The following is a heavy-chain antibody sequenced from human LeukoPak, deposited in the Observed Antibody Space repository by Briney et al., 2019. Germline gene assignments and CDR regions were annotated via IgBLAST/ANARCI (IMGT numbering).Heavy chain of an antibody. D-gene: IGHD6-13*01. V-gene: IGHV4-61*02. Sequence: SQTLSLTCTVSGGSISSGSYYWSWIRQPAGKGLEWIGRIYTSGSTNYIPSLKSRVTISVDTSKNQFSLKLSSVTAADTAVYYCARAQHIAAAAFDYWGQGTLVTVSS. CDR2: IYTSGST. J-gene: IGHJ4*02. CDR3: ARAQHIAAAAFDY. CDR1: GGSISSGSYY.